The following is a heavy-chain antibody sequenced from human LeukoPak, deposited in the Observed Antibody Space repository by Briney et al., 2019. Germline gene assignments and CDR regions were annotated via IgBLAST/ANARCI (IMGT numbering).Heavy chain of an antibody. V-gene: IGHV1-18*01. Sequence: GASVKVSCKASGYTFSSYGIAWVRQAPGQGLEWMGWISGYNGNTNYAQKLQVRVSMTTDTSTTTAYMELRSLTSDDTSLYYCARRSLGTITAGPFDYWGQGTLVTVSS. CDR1: GYTFSSYG. D-gene: IGHD5-12*01. CDR3: ARRSLGTITAGPFDY. CDR2: ISGYNGNT. J-gene: IGHJ4*02.